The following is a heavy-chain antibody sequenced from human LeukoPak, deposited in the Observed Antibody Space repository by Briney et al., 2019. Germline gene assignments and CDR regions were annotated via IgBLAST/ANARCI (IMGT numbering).Heavy chain of an antibody. CDR2: IYPGDSDT. D-gene: IGHD3-10*01. J-gene: IGHJ4*02. Sequence: GESLKISCKGSGYSFTSYWIGWVRQMPGKGLEWMGIIYPGDSDTRYSPSFQGQVTISADKSISTAYLQWSSLKASDTAMYYCARGATYYYGSGSYCDYWGQGTLVTVSS. V-gene: IGHV5-51*01. CDR3: ARGATYYYGSGSYCDY. CDR1: GYSFTSYW.